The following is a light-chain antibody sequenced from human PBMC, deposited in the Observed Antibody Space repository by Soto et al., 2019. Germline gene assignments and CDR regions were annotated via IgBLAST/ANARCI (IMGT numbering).Light chain of an antibody. CDR1: QSVSSS. Sequence: DMVMTQSPATLSVSPGERATLSCRASQSVSSSLAWYQQKPGRSPRLLIYGASTRAIGIPARFSGSGSGTEVTLTISSLQSEEVAGYYCLQYNNWWTFGQGTKVESK. CDR2: GAS. V-gene: IGKV3-15*01. J-gene: IGKJ1*01. CDR3: LQYNNWWT.